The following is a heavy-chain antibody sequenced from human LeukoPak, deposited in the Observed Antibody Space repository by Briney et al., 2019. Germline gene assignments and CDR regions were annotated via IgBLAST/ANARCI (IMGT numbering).Heavy chain of an antibody. CDR1: GYTFTSYG. Sequence: ASVKVSCKASGYTFTSYGISWVRQAPGQGLEWMGWISGYNGNTNYAQILQDRVTMTTDTSTSTAYMELRSLRSDDTAVYYCARDEVKYGGYGLLLFDYWGQGTLVTVSS. CDR3: ARDEVKYGGYGLLLFDY. V-gene: IGHV1-18*01. D-gene: IGHD5-12*01. CDR2: ISGYNGNT. J-gene: IGHJ4*02.